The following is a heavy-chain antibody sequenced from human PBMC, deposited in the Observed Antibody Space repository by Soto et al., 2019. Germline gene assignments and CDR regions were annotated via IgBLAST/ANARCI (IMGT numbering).Heavy chain of an antibody. V-gene: IGHV1-46*01. CDR1: GYTFTSYY. J-gene: IGHJ4*02. Sequence: QVQLVQSGAEVKKPGASVKVSCKASGYTFTSYYMHWVRQAPGQGLEWMGIINPSSGSTSYAQKFQGRVTMTRDTSTRTVYMELSSLRSEDTAVYYCVREVERGYSYGYLEYWGQGTLVTVSS. CDR3: VREVERGYSYGYLEY. D-gene: IGHD5-18*01. CDR2: INPSSGST.